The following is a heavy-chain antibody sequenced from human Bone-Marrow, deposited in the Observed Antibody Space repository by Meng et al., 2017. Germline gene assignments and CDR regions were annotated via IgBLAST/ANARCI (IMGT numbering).Heavy chain of an antibody. J-gene: IGHJ5*02. D-gene: IGHD2-15*01. CDR3: ARRDCSGGSCYSRRGSWFDP. V-gene: IGHV4-34*01. CDR2: INHSGST. CDR1: GGSFSGYY. Sequence: QVTLLRWGEGLLKPSEPLSLTCAVYGGSFSGYYWSGIRQPPGKGLEWIGEINHSGSTNYNPSLKSRVTISVDTSKNQFSLKLSSVTAADTAVYYCARRDCSGGSCYSRRGSWFDPWGQGTLVTVSS.